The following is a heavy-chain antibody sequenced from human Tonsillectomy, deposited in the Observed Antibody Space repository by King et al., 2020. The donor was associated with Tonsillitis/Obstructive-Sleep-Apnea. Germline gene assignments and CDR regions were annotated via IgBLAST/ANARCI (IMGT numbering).Heavy chain of an antibody. D-gene: IGHD3-3*01. CDR1: GYTFISFY. J-gene: IGHJ3*02. V-gene: IGHV1-46*01. Sequence: QMQLVQSGAEVKKPGASVKVSCKASGYTFISFYMHWVRQAPGQGLEWMGMINPSGGSTSYAQKFQGRVTMTRDTSTSTVYMELSSLRSEDTAVYYCARGGTIFGVVIIDAFDTWGQGTMVTVSS. CDR3: ARGGTIFGVVIIDAFDT. CDR2: INPSGGST.